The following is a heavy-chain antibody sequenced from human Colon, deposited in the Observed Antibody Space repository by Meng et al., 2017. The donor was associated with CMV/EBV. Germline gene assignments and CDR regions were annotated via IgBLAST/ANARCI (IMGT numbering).Heavy chain of an antibody. J-gene: IGHJ4*02. D-gene: IGHD2-21*01. CDR3: AELAYWGGDCTG. CDR1: GYTFTGYY. V-gene: IGHV1-2*02. Sequence: KASGYTFTGYYMHWVRQAPGQGLEWMGWINPNSGGTNYAQKFQGRVTMTRDTSISTAYMELSRLRSDDTAVYYCAELAYWGGDCTGWGQGTLVTVSS. CDR2: INPNSGGT.